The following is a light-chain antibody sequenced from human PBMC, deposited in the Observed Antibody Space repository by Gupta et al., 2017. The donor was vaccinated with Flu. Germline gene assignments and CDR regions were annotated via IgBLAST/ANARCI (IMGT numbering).Light chain of an antibody. CDR3: CSYAVSCML. J-gene: IGLJ2*01. V-gene: IGLV2-11*01. CDR1: NNDVGGYNF. CDR2: DVN. Sequence: QSALTQPRSVSGSPGQSVTIPCTGTNNDVGGYNFVSWYQQHPGEVPKLMIYDVNKRPSGVPDRFSGSKSVNTASLTISGLQAGDEAHYYCCSYAVSCMLFGGGTKLTVL.